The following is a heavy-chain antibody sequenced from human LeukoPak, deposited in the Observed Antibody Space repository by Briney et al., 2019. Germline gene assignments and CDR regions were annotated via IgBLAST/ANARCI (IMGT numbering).Heavy chain of an antibody. J-gene: IGHJ4*02. D-gene: IGHD2-15*01. CDR2: IRRDGSEK. CDR3: AREMSGGSCFDY. V-gene: IGHV3-7*01. CDR1: GFTLSSYW. Sequence: GGSLRLSCAASGFTLSSYWMNWVRQAPGKGLEWVANIRRDGSEKYYVDSVKGRFTISRDNAKNSLYLQMNSLRAEDTAVFYCAREMSGGSCFDYWGQGTLVTVSS.